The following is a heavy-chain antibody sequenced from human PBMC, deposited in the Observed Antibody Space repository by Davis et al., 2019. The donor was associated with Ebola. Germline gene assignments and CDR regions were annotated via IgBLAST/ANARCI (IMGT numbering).Heavy chain of an antibody. CDR3: ARDWQRYSSGWYPLYGMDV. V-gene: IGHV1-69*13. Sequence: SVTVSCQASVGTFSSYAISWVRQAPGQGLEWMGGIIPIFGTANYAQKFQGRVTITADESTSTAYMELSSLRSEDTAVYYCARDWQRYSSGWYPLYGMDVWGQGTTVTVSS. CDR1: VGTFSSYA. D-gene: IGHD6-19*01. CDR2: IIPIFGTA. J-gene: IGHJ6*02.